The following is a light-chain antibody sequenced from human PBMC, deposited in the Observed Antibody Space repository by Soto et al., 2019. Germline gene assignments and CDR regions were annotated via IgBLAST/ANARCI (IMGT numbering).Light chain of an antibody. CDR1: SSDVGGYNY. V-gene: IGLV2-14*01. CDR3: SSYTSSSTPV. Sequence: QSALTQPASVSGSPGQSITISCTGTSSDVGGYNYVSWYQQHPGKAPKLMIYDVSNRPSGVSNRLSGSKSGNTASLTISGLQAENEADYYCSSYTSSSTPVFGPVTKLTVL. J-gene: IGLJ1*01. CDR2: DVS.